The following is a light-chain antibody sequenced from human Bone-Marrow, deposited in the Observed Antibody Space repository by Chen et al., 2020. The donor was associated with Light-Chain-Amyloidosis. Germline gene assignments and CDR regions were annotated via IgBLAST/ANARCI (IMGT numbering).Light chain of an antibody. J-gene: IGKJ2*01. CDR3: QQYDTLPYT. CDR2: DAS. CDR1: QAISNY. Sequence: DIQMTQSPSSLSASVGDRVTITCQASQAISNYLNWYQQKPGKAPKLLIYDASNLETGVPSRFSGSGSGTDFTFTISSLQPEDIATYYCQQYDTLPYTFGQGTKLESK. V-gene: IGKV1-33*01.